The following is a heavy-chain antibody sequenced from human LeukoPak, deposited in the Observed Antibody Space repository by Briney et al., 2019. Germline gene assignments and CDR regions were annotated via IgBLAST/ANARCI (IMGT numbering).Heavy chain of an antibody. J-gene: IGHJ4*02. D-gene: IGHD4-17*01. CDR3: ARDLYGDYYFDY. Sequence: SETLSLTCTVSGGSISSYYWSWIRQPPGKGLEWIGYIYYSGSTNYNPSLKSRVTISVDTSKNQFSLKLSSVTAADTAVYYCARDLYGDYYFDYWGQGTLVTVSS. CDR2: IYYSGST. CDR1: GGSISSYY. V-gene: IGHV4-59*01.